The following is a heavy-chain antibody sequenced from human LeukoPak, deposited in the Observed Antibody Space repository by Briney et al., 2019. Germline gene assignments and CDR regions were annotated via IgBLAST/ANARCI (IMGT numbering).Heavy chain of an antibody. Sequence: GGSLRLSCAASGFNFRGYNMNWVRQAPGKGLEWVSSMSTSSTYTYYADSIKGRFTISRDDARSLLYLQMDSLRAEDTAVYYCVRDFAFGFCNTTTCRYPFDSWGQGTLVTVSS. J-gene: IGHJ4*02. V-gene: IGHV3-21*06. D-gene: IGHD3-16*01. CDR2: MSTSSTYT. CDR1: GFNFRGYN. CDR3: VRDFAFGFCNTTTCRYPFDS.